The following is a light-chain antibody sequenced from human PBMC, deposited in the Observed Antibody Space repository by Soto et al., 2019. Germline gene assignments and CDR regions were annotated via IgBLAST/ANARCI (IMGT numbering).Light chain of an antibody. J-gene: IGLJ1*01. V-gene: IGLV3-21*02. CDR1: KVENKN. CDR3: LVWESSSDQYV. Sequence: SYELPQPPSVSVAPGQTARITCGGEKVENKNVHWYQQKAGQAPVLVVFDDADRPSGIPDRFSGSYSGNTATLTISRVEAGDEADYYCLVWESSSDQYVFGTGTSSPS. CDR2: DDA.